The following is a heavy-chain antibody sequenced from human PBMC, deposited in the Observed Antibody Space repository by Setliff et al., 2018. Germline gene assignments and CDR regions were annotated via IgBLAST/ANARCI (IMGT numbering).Heavy chain of an antibody. Sequence: SETLSLTCDVFGGSFSGYFWAWIRQSPGMGLEWIGDVNDSGSANYKPSLKSRPTISRDTSKNQLSLNLSSVTAADTAVYYCARGRYYGSGSYSLWGQGTLVTVSS. CDR2: VNDSGSA. J-gene: IGHJ4*02. D-gene: IGHD3-10*01. V-gene: IGHV4-34*01. CDR1: GGSFSGYF. CDR3: ARGRYYGSGSYSL.